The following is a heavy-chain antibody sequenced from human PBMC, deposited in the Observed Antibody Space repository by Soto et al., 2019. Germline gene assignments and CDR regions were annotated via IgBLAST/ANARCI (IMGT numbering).Heavy chain of an antibody. CDR2: ISYDGSNK. CDR1: GFTFSSYA. CDR3: ATYYDILTGYFDY. Sequence: GGSLRLSCAASGFTFSSYAMHWVRQAPGKGLEWVAVISYDGSNKYYADSVKGRFTISRDNSKNTLYLQMNSLRAEDTAVYYCATYYDILTGYFDYWGQGTLVTVSS. V-gene: IGHV3-30-3*01. J-gene: IGHJ4*02. D-gene: IGHD3-9*01.